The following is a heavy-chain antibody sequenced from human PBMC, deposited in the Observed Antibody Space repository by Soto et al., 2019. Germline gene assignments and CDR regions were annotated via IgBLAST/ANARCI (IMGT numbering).Heavy chain of an antibody. CDR3: ARDGRVSFYYYGMDV. V-gene: IGHV1-18*01. Sequence: QVLLVQSGAEVKRPGASVKVSCEASGYTFSNYGITWVRQAPGHGLEWLGWVTAFNGDTNYAQNVQGRVTLTTDTSTETAYMELRSLRPDDTAVYYCARDGRVSFYYYGMDVWGQGTTVIVSS. CDR1: GYTFSNYG. CDR2: VTAFNGDT. J-gene: IGHJ6*02.